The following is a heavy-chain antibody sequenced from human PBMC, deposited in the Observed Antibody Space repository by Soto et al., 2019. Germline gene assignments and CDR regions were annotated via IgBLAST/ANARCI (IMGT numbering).Heavy chain of an antibody. D-gene: IGHD7-27*01. CDR2: IYSDGST. CDR1: GLTVSGNY. J-gene: IGHJ4*02. Sequence: EVQLVESGGGLIHPGGSLRLSCVASGLTVSGNYMGWVRQAPGKGLEWVSGIYSDGSTIYADSVKGRFTIFRDNSKNTLYLQMNSLSAEDTAVYHCARASSRWGSEAAYWGQGTLVTVSS. V-gene: IGHV3-53*01. CDR3: ARASSRWGSEAAY.